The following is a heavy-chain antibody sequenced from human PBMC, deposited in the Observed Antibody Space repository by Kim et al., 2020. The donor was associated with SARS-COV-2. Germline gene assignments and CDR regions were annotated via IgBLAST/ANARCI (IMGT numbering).Heavy chain of an antibody. D-gene: IGHD1-1*01. CDR1: GLTVSNNY. CDR3: ARESRPGGFDI. V-gene: IGHV3-66*01. J-gene: IGHJ3*02. CDR2: LYTGGST. Sequence: GGSLRLSCAASGLTVSNNYMSWVRQAPGKGLEWVSVLYTGGSTYYTDSVKCRFTISRDNSRNTLFLQMNSLRAEDTAVYFCARESRPGGFDIWGQGTMVTVSS.